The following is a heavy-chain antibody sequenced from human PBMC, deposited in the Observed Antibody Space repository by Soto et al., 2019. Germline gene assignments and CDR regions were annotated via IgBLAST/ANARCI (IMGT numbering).Heavy chain of an antibody. CDR3: ARGVSSQWWLYLRSAFEI. V-gene: IGHV1-8*01. Sequence: ASVKVSCKASGYTFTSYDINWVRQATGQGLEWMGWMNPNSGNTGYAQKFQGRVTMTRNTSISTAYMERSSLRSEDTAVYYCARGVSSQWWLYLRSAFEIWGQGTMVTVSS. CDR1: GYTFTSYD. CDR2: MNPNSGNT. J-gene: IGHJ3*02. D-gene: IGHD3-22*01.